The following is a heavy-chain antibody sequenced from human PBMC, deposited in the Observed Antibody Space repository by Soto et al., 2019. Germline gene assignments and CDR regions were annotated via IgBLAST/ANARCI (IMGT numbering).Heavy chain of an antibody. CDR2: IIPIFGTA. CDR1: GGTFSSYA. J-gene: IGHJ6*02. CDR3: ARSGRGWLNSYYYYGMDV. Sequence: SVKVSCKASGGTFSSYAISWVRQAPGQGLEWMGGIIPIFGTANYAQKFQGRVTITADESTSTAYMELSSLRSEDTAVYYCARSGRGWLNSYYYYGMDVWGQGTTLTVSS. V-gene: IGHV1-69*13. D-gene: IGHD3-22*01.